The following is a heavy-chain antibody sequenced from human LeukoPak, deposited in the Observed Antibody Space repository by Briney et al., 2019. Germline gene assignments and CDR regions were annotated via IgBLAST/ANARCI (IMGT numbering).Heavy chain of an antibody. J-gene: IGHJ4*02. CDR2: IYHSGSA. CDR1: GGSISSSYW. V-gene: IGHV4-4*02. Sequence: SETLSLTCAVSGGSISSSYWWSWVRQPPGQGLEWIGEIYHSGSANYNPSLKGRVTISVDKSKNHFSLKLSSVTAADTAVYYCARVGGQRSYFDYWGQGTLVTVSS. D-gene: IGHD2-15*01. CDR3: ARVGGQRSYFDY.